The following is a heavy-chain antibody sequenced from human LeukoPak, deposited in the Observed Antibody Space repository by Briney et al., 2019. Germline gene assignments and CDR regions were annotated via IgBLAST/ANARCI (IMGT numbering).Heavy chain of an antibody. CDR3: AREHLGYCSGGSCLNAFDI. J-gene: IGHJ3*02. Sequence: SETLSLTCTVSGGSISSYYWSWIRQPPGKGLEWIGYIYYSGSTNHNPSLKSRVTISVDTSKNQFSLKLSSVTAADTAVYYCAREHLGYCSGGSCLNAFDIWGQGTMVTVSS. CDR2: IYYSGST. V-gene: IGHV4-59*01. CDR1: GGSISSYY. D-gene: IGHD2-15*01.